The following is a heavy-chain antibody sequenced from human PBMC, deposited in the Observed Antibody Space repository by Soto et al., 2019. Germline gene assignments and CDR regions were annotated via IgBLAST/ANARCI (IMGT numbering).Heavy chain of an antibody. D-gene: IGHD2-15*01. CDR1: GYTFTGYY. Sequence: QVQLVQSGAEVKKPGASVKVSCKASGYTFTGYYMHWVRQAPGQGLEWMGWINPNSGGTNYAQKFQGWVTMTRDTSISTAYMGLSRLRSDDTAVYYCAREECSGGSCYDGMDVWGQGTTVTVSS. CDR3: AREECSGGSCYDGMDV. J-gene: IGHJ6*02. CDR2: INPNSGGT. V-gene: IGHV1-2*04.